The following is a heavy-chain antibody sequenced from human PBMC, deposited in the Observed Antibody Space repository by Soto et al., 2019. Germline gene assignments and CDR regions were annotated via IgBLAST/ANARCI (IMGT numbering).Heavy chain of an antibody. J-gene: IGHJ1*01. CDR2: ISAYNGNT. CDR1: GYTFTSYG. CDR3: AREEWELLGVTYFQH. Sequence: ASVKVSCKASGYTFTSYGISWVRQAPGQGLEWMGWISAYNGNTNYAQKLQGRVTMTTDTSTSTAYMELRSLRSDDTAVYYCAREEWELLGVTYFQHWGQGTLVTVSS. D-gene: IGHD1-26*01. V-gene: IGHV1-18*01.